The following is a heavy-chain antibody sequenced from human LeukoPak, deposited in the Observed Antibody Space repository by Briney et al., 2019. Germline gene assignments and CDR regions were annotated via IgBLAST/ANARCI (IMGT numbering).Heavy chain of an antibody. CDR1: AGSISSSDYY. Sequence: PSETLSLTCTVSAGSISSSDYYWGWIRQSPGKGLEWIGRITYSGNTYYHPSIKSRATISVDTSKNHFSLRLSSVTAADTAVYYCSRLTHSYYSDTSGYYPYYYMDVWGEGTTVAVSS. V-gene: IGHV4-39*02. CDR2: ITYSGNT. J-gene: IGHJ6*03. D-gene: IGHD3-22*01. CDR3: SRLTHSYYSDTSGYYPYYYMDV.